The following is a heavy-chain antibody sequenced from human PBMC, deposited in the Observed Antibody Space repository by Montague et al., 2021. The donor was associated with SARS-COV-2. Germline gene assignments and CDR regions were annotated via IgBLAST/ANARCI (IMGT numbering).Heavy chain of an antibody. CDR2: TYYRSKWYS. CDR3: VRYSGWFYFDF. Sequence: CAISGDSVARHRVAWSGNTQDPSRGLEWLGRTYYRSKWYSDYAPSVRGRLTVNPDASKNEFSLELNYVTPEDTAVYYCVRYSGWFYFDFWGQGTLVTVSS. CDR1: GDSVARHRVA. J-gene: IGHJ4*02. D-gene: IGHD6-19*01. V-gene: IGHV6-1*01.